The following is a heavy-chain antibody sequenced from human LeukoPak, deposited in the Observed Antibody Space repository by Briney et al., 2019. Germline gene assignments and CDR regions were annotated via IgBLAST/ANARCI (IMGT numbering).Heavy chain of an antibody. D-gene: IGHD5-18*01. CDR3: AGWDPGVSYGHPDF. CDR1: GGSISSGSYY. CDR2: IYSSGST. J-gene: IGHJ4*02. V-gene: IGHV4-61*02. Sequence: SETLSLTCTVSGGSISSGSYYWSWIRQPAGKGLEWIGRIYSSGSTNYNPSLKSRVTISVDTSKNQISLKLRSVTAADTAVYYCAGWDPGVSYGHPDFWGQGTLVTVSS.